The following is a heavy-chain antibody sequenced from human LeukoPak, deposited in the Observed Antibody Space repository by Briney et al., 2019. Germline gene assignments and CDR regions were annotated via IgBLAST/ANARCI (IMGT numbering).Heavy chain of an antibody. D-gene: IGHD3-10*01. Sequence: GGSLRLSCAASGFTFSSYSMNWVRQAPGKGLEWVSYISSSSNTIYYADSVKGRFTISRDNAKNSLYLQMNSLRAEDTAVYYCARLWDLDYWGQGTLVTVSS. V-gene: IGHV3-48*01. CDR3: ARLWDLDY. CDR1: GFTFSSYS. CDR2: ISSSSNTI. J-gene: IGHJ4*02.